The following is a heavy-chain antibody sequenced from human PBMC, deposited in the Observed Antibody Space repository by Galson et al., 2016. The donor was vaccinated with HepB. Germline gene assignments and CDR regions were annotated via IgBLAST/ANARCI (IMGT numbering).Heavy chain of an antibody. CDR2: ISHTGGT. CDR1: DGSLSPYF. Sequence: SETLSLTCNVSDGSLSPYFWGWIRQPPGKGLEWLAYISHTGGTSYNPSLRSRLSVSVDRPKSQFSLTLTSVTAADTAVYYCARVSGSYFPQWGQGTLVTVSS. V-gene: IGHV4-59*01. J-gene: IGHJ4*02. CDR3: ARVSGSYFPQ. D-gene: IGHD1-26*01.